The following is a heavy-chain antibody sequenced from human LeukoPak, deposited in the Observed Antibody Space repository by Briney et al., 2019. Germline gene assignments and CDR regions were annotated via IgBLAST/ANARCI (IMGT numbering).Heavy chain of an antibody. J-gene: IGHJ6*02. V-gene: IGHV1-8*01. CDR1: GYTFTSYD. CDR3: ARVLYSTRTFYYYYYGMDV. Sequence: ASVKVSCKASGYTFTSYDINWVRQATGQGLEWMGWMNPNSGNTGYAQKFQGRVTMTRNTSISTAYMELSSLRSEDTAVYYCARVLYSTRTFYYYYYGMDVWGQGTTATVSS. D-gene: IGHD6-13*01. CDR2: MNPNSGNT.